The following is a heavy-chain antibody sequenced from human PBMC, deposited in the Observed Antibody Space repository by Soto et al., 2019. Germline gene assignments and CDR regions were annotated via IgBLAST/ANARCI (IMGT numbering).Heavy chain of an antibody. CDR3: AMAGLRGGAFDI. CDR1: GFTFSSYG. J-gene: IGHJ3*02. Sequence: QVQLVESGGGVVQPGRSLRLSCAASGFTFSSYGMHWVRQAPGKGLEWAAVIWYDGSNKYYAGSVKGRFTISRDNSKNTLYLQMNSLRAEDTAVYYCAMAGLRGGAFDIWGQGTMVIVSS. D-gene: IGHD4-17*01. V-gene: IGHV3-33*01. CDR2: IWYDGSNK.